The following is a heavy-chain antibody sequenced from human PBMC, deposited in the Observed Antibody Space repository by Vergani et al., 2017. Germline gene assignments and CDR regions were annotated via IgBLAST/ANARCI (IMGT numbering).Heavy chain of an antibody. J-gene: IGHJ4*02. Sequence: EVQLLESGGGLLQPGGSLRLPCAASGFTFSSYALSWVRQAPGKGLEWISAISGSGGSTYYADSVKGRFTISRDNSKNTLYLQMNSLRAEDTAVYYCAKEREVAVADNWGQGTLVTVSS. V-gene: IGHV3-23*01. CDR1: GFTFSSYA. CDR2: ISGSGGST. D-gene: IGHD6-19*01. CDR3: AKEREVAVADN.